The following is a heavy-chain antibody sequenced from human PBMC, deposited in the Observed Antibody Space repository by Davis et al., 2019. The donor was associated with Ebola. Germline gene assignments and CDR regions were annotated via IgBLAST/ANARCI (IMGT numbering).Heavy chain of an antibody. J-gene: IGHJ6*02. CDR3: ATEYSSSSLVYYYGMDV. CDR1: GFTVSSNY. CDR2: IYSGGST. Sequence: GGSLRLSCAASGFTVSSNYMSWVRQAPGKGLEWVSVIYSGGSTYYADSVKGRFTISRHNSKNTLYLQMNSLRAEDTAVYYCATEYSSSSLVYYYGMDVWGQGTTVTVSS. V-gene: IGHV3-53*01. D-gene: IGHD6-6*01.